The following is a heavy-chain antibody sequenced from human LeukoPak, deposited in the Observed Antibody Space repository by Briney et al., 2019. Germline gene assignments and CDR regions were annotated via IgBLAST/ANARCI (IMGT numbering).Heavy chain of an antibody. CDR1: GYTFTGYY. J-gene: IGHJ5*02. Sequence: ASVKVSCKASGYTFTGYYMHWVRQAPGQGLEWMGGIIPIFGTANYAQKFQGRVTITADKSTSTAYMELSSLRSEDTAVYYCASAYYDSSGYYYWFDPWGQGTLVTVSS. D-gene: IGHD3-22*01. CDR3: ASAYYDSSGYYYWFDP. CDR2: IIPIFGTA. V-gene: IGHV1-69*06.